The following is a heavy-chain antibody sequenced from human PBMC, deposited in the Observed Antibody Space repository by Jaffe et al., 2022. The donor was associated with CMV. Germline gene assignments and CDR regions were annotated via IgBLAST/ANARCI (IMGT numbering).Heavy chain of an antibody. J-gene: IGHJ4*02. Sequence: EVQLLESGGGLVQPGGSLRLSCAASGFTFSSYAMSWVRQAPGKGLEWVSAISGSGGSTYYADSVKGRFTISRDNSKNTLYLQMNSLRAEDTAVYYCAKDPPIGPSIAAAGDYWGQGTLVTVSS. CDR1: GFTFSSYA. CDR2: ISGSGGST. CDR3: AKDPPIGPSIAAAGDY. D-gene: IGHD6-13*01. V-gene: IGHV3-23*01.